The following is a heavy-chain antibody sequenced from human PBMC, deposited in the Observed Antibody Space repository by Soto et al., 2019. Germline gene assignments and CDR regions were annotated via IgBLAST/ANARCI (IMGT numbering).Heavy chain of an antibody. V-gene: IGHV3-74*01. CDR3: TRGPRPISTGTGAY. J-gene: IGHJ4*02. CDR1: GFIFKMYW. D-gene: IGHD3-10*01. Sequence: QPGGSLRLSCAASGFIFKMYWMHWVRQSPGKGLVWISRIYNDGTYSDYADSVRGRFTISRDNVNDTLYLQMNNLRAEDSGLYYCTRGPRPISTGTGAYGGQGT. CDR2: IYNDGTYS.